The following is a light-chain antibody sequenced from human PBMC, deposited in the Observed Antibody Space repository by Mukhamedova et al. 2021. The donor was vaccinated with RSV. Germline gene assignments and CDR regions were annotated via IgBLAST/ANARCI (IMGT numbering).Light chain of an antibody. V-gene: IGKV1-27*01. CDR2: ATS. J-gene: IGKJ2*01. Sequence: GQVPQLLIFATSTSMSGIPSRFSGGGSGAEFALIISGLQPEDVSTYYCQQYKTVPYNFGPGTKVEIK. CDR3: QQYKTVPYN.